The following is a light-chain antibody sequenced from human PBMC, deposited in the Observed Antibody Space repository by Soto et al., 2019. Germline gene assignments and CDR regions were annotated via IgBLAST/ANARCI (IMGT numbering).Light chain of an antibody. CDR3: EQHGSSF. V-gene: IGKV3-20*01. CDR2: GAS. CDR1: QSVSSSY. J-gene: IGKJ4*01. Sequence: EILLTQSPGTLSLSPGERATLSCRASQSVSSSYLAWYQPKPGQAPSLLIYGASSRATGIPDRFSGSGSGTDFTLTISRLEPEDFAVYYCEQHGSSFFGGGTKVDIK.